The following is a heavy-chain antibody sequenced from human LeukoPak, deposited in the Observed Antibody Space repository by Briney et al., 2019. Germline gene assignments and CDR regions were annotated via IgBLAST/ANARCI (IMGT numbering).Heavy chain of an antibody. Sequence: PGGSLRLSCTASGFTFGDYAMSWVRQAPGKGLEWVGFIRSKAYGGTTEYAASVKGRFTISRDDSKSVAYLQMNSLKTEDTAVYYCTRRISRSKYAEYFQHWGQGTLVTVSS. J-gene: IGHJ1*01. CDR2: IRSKAYGGTT. V-gene: IGHV3-49*04. CDR1: GFTFGDYA. CDR3: TRRISRSKYAEYFQH. D-gene: IGHD3-3*02.